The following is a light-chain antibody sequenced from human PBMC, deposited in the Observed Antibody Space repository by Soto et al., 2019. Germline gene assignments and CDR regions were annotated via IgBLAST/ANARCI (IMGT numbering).Light chain of an antibody. CDR1: QSIITDD. J-gene: IGKJ4*02. CDR3: QQYCYTPRT. Sequence: VLTESQVTLSLYPGARATLSCRASQSIITDDLGWYQQKPGRAPRLLIYGASSRASGIPDRFSGSGSGTDFTLTISCLEPEDYAVYYCQQYCYTPRTFGRGTMV. CDR2: GAS. V-gene: IGKV3-20*01.